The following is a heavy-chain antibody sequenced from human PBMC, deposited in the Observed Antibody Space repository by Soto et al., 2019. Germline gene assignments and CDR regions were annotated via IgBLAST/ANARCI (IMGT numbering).Heavy chain of an antibody. D-gene: IGHD2-2*02. CDR3: ARWPLVVVPADIVGGAH. V-gene: IGHV1-8*01. Sequence: ASVKLSCPASGYTFTSYDINWVRQATGQGLTWMGWMNPNSGNTGYAQKFQGRVTMTRNTSISTAYMELSSLRSEDTAVYYCARWPLVVVPADIVGGAHCGQRTQVTVSA. CDR2: MNPNSGNT. J-gene: IGHJ4*02. CDR1: GYTFTSYD.